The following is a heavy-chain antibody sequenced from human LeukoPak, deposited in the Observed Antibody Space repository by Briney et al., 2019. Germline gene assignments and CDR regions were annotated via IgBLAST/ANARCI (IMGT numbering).Heavy chain of an antibody. V-gene: IGHV1-46*01. CDR1: GYTFTSYY. CDR3: ARGDNYDFWSGYSGEPLFDY. Sequence: GASVKVSCKASGYTFTSYYMHWVRQAPGQGLEWMGIINPSGGSTSYAQKFQGRVTMTRNTSISTAYMELSSLRSEDTAVYYCARGDNYDFWSGYSGEPLFDYWGQGTLVTVSS. CDR2: INPSGGST. J-gene: IGHJ4*02. D-gene: IGHD3-3*01.